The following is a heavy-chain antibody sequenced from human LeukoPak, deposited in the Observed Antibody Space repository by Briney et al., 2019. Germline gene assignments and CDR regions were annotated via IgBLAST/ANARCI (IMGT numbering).Heavy chain of an antibody. J-gene: IGHJ5*02. CDR2: IYYSGST. CDR3: ARAGVTTLLFDP. D-gene: IGHD4-23*01. CDR1: GGSISSYY. V-gene: IGHV4-59*01. Sequence: AETLSLTCTVSGGSISSYYWSWIRQPPGKGLEWIGYIYYSGSTNYNPSLKSRVTISVDTSKNQFSLKLSTVTAADTAVYYCARAGVTTLLFDPCGQGTLVTVSS.